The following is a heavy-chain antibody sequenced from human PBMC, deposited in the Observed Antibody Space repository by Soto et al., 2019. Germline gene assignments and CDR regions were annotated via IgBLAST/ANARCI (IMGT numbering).Heavy chain of an antibody. D-gene: IGHD2-15*01. CDR1: GFTFSSYS. V-gene: IGHV3-21*01. CDR2: ISSSSSYI. CDR3: ALLVVAAHYYYYGMDV. J-gene: IGHJ6*02. Sequence: PGGSLRLSCAASGFTFSSYSMNWVRQAPGKGLEWVSSISSSSSYIYYADSVKGRFTISRDNAKNSLYLQMNSLRAEDTAVYYCALLVVAAHYYYYGMDVWGQGTTVTVSS.